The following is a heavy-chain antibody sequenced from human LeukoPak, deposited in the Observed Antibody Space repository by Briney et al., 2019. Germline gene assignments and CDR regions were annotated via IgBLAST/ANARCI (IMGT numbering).Heavy chain of an antibody. CDR1: GYTPTELS. J-gene: IGHJ4*02. D-gene: IGHD3-10*01. CDR2: FDPEDGET. CDR3: ATSLVLWFGELFSFDY. Sequence: ASVKVSCKVSGYTPTELSMHCVRQAPGKGLEWMGGFDPEDGETIYAQKVQGRVTMTEDTSTDTAYMELSSLRSEDTAVYYCATSLVLWFGELFSFDYWGQGTLVTVSS. V-gene: IGHV1-24*01.